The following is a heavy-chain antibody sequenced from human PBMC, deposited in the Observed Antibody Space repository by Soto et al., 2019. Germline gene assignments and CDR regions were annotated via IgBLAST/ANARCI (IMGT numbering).Heavy chain of an antibody. CDR2: IYYSGST. V-gene: IGHV4-39*01. D-gene: IGHD3-3*01. CDR3: ARRLEFLAWAFDI. Sequence: QLQLQESGPGLVKPSETLSLTCTVSGGSISSSSYYWGWIRQPPGKGLEWIGSIYYSGSTYYNPSLKSRVTISVDTSKNQFSLKLSSVTAADTAVYYCARRLEFLAWAFDIWGQGTMVTVSS. J-gene: IGHJ3*02. CDR1: GGSISSSSYY.